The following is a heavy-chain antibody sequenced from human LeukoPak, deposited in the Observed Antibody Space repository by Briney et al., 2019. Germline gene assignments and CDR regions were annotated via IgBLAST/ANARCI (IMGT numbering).Heavy chain of an antibody. V-gene: IGHV1-2*02. CDR1: VYTFTNFY. Sequence: GASVKVSCKASVYTFTNFYIHWVRQAPGQGLEWMGWLNPASGATRYAQKFQDRVTMTRDSSITTGYLDLDRLRSDDTAVYYCARVAVTTPFDYWGQGTLVTVSS. CDR2: LNPASGAT. D-gene: IGHD4-17*01. CDR3: ARVAVTTPFDY. J-gene: IGHJ4*02.